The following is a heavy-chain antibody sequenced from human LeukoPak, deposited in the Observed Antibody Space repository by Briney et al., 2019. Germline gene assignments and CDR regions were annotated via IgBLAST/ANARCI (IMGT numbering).Heavy chain of an antibody. CDR3: ARDYSKGGGFDF. D-gene: IGHD4-11*01. Sequence: PSETLSLTCTASGGSISGFYWSWIRQPPGRGLEWIGDMDKSGSTTYNPSLKSRVTISVDTSKNQVSLKLSPVTAADTAVYYCARDYSKGGGFDFWGQGTLVTVSS. V-gene: IGHV4-59*01. J-gene: IGHJ4*02. CDR1: GGSISGFY. CDR2: MDKSGST.